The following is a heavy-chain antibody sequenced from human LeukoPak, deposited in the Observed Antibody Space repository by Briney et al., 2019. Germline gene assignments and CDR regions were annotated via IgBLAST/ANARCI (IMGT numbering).Heavy chain of an antibody. D-gene: IGHD6-19*01. CDR3: SSSGWYPPFYYYYMDV. CDR1: GFTFSGSS. Sequence: GGSLTLSCAASGFTFSGSSMHWVRQASGKGLEWVGRIRSKANSYATAYAASVKGRFTICRDDSKNTAYLQMNSLKTEDTAVYYCSSSGWYPPFYYYYMDVWGKGTTVTVSS. J-gene: IGHJ6*03. CDR2: IRSKANSYAT. V-gene: IGHV3-73*01.